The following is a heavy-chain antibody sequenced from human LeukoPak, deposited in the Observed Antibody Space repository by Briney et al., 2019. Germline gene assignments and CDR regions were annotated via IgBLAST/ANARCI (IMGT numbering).Heavy chain of an antibody. CDR1: GFTFSSYA. CDR2: ISGSGGNT. J-gene: IGHJ4*02. V-gene: IGHV3-23*01. D-gene: IGHD1-1*01. Sequence: GGSLRLSCAASGFTFSSYAMSWVRQAPGKGLEWVSAISGSGGNTYYADSVKGRFTISRDNSKNTLYLQMNTLRVEDTAVYYCAKMDWNDHYFDFWGQRTLVTVSS. CDR3: AKMDWNDHYFDF.